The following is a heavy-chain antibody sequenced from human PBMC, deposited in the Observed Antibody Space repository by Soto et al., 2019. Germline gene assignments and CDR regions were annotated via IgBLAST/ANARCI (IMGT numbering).Heavy chain of an antibody. CDR3: ARGPDYAGYIDD. CDR1: GGTFSNHA. Sequence: QVRLVQSGAEVKKPGSSVKVSCKASGGTFSNHAINWVRQAPGQGPEWMGVIILPFGTPNYAQRFQGRVTITADESMTTAYMELNGLRSEGTAVYYCARGPDYAGYIDDWGQGSLVTFSS. CDR2: IILPFGTP. V-gene: IGHV1-69*13. D-gene: IGHD4-17*01. J-gene: IGHJ4*02.